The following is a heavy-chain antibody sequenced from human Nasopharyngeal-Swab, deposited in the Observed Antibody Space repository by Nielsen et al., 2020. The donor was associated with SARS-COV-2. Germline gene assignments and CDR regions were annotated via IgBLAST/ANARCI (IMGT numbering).Heavy chain of an antibody. CDR2: ISYDGSNK. CDR1: GLTFSSYG. V-gene: IGHV3-30*03. J-gene: IGHJ6*03. Sequence: GESLKISCAASGLTFSSYGMHWVRQAPGKGLEWVAVISYDGSNKYYADSVKGRFTISRDNSKNTLYLQMNSLRAEDTAVYYCAHNRIGYYYYMDVWGKGTTVTVSS. D-gene: IGHD1-1*01. CDR3: AHNRIGYYYYMDV.